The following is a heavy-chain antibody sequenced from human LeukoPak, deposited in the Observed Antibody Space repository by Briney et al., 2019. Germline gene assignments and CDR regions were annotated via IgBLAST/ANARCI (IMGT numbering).Heavy chain of an antibody. J-gene: IGHJ4*02. CDR1: GFTFNTYA. Sequence: GGSLRLSCAASGFTFNTYAMAWVRQAPGKGLEWVSDISGTGDTTYYADSVKGRFTISRDNAKNSLYLQMNSLRAEDTAVYYCARGGTRGTMVRGVIVYWGQGTLVTVSS. CDR2: ISGTGDTT. D-gene: IGHD3-10*01. V-gene: IGHV3-23*01. CDR3: ARGGTRGTMVRGVIVY.